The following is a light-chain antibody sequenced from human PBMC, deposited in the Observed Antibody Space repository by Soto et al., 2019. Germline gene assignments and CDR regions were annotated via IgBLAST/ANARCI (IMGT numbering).Light chain of an antibody. V-gene: IGKV3-15*01. J-gene: IGKJ1*01. CDR1: QSVSTK. CDR2: GAS. CDR3: QQHDQGWT. Sequence: EMVMTQSPATLSVSLGERATLSCRASQSVSTKLVWYQQKPGQAPRLLIYGASTRATGIPARFNGSGSGTEFALTISSLQSEDFAVYYCQQHDQGWTFGQGTKVEIK.